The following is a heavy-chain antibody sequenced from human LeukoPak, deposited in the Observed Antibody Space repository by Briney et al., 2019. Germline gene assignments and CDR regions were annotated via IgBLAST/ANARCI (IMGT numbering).Heavy chain of an antibody. CDR2: ISSSSSYI. V-gene: IGHV3-21*01. CDR1: GFTFSSYS. CDR3: ARSRDYGDSYYYYYMDV. D-gene: IGHD4-17*01. Sequence: GGSLRLSCAASGFTFSSYSVNWVRQAPGKGLEWVSSISSSSSYIYYADSVKGRFTISRDNAKNSLYLQMNSLRAEDTAVYYCARSRDYGDSYYYYYMDVWGKGTTVTVSS. J-gene: IGHJ6*03.